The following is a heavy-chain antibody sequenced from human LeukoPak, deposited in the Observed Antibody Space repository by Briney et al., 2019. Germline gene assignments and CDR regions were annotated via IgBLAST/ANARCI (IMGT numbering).Heavy chain of an antibody. J-gene: IGHJ4*02. V-gene: IGHV3-33*01. CDR2: IWYDGSNK. D-gene: IGHD3-22*01. CDR1: GLTFCSYG. CDR3: AREGTYYYDSTRRGYYFDY. Sequence: GGSLRLSCAASGLTFCSYGMRWVRQAPGKGLEWVAVIWYDGSNKYHADSVKGRFTISRDNSKNTLYLQMNSLRAEDTAVYYCAREGTYYYDSTRRGYYFDYWGPGTLVTVSS.